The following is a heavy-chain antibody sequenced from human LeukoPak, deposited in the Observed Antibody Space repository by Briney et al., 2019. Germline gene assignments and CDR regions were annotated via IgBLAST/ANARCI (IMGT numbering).Heavy chain of an antibody. Sequence: PGGSLRLSCAASGFTFSSYAMHWVRQAPGKGLEWVAVISYDGSNKYYADSVKGRFTISRDNAKNSLYLQMNSLRAEDTAVYYCAREPSGLLWFGDGFDYWGQGTLVTVSS. J-gene: IGHJ4*02. D-gene: IGHD3-10*01. V-gene: IGHV3-30*04. CDR2: ISYDGSNK. CDR3: AREPSGLLWFGDGFDY. CDR1: GFTFSSYA.